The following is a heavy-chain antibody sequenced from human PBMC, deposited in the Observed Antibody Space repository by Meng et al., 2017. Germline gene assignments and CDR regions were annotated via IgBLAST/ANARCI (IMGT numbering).Heavy chain of an antibody. CDR3: ASKGGLSTYNWFDP. CDR1: GGSISSGGYY. J-gene: IGHJ5*02. Sequence: QAPVPESGPGLVNPSTTLSLTCTVSGGSISSGGYYWSWIRQHPGKGLEWIGYIYYSGSTYYNPSLKSRVTISVDTSKNQFSLKLSSVTAADTAVYYCASKGGLSTYNWFDPWGQGTLVTVSS. D-gene: IGHD5-12*01. CDR2: IYYSGST. V-gene: IGHV4-31*03.